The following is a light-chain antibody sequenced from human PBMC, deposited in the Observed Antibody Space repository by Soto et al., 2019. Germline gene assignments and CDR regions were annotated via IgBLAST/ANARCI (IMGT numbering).Light chain of an antibody. CDR2: AAS. CDR3: QHYGNSPEK. Sequence: EIVLTQSPGTLSLSPGERATLSCRASQSVSSTYLAWYQQKPGQAPRLLIYAASSRATGIPDRFSGSGSGTDFTLTISRPETEDFAVYYCQHYGNSPEKFGQGTKV. V-gene: IGKV3-20*01. CDR1: QSVSSTY. J-gene: IGKJ1*01.